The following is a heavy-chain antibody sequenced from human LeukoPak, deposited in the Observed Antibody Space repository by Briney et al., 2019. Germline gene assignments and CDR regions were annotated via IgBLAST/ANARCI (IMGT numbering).Heavy chain of an antibody. D-gene: IGHD2-15*01. J-gene: IGHJ6*02. V-gene: IGHV3-21*01. Sequence: GGSLRLSCAASGFTFSSYSMNWVRQAPGKGLEWVSSISSSSSYIYYADSVKGRFTISRDNAKNSLYLQMNSLRAEDTAVYYCARAPGDIVVVVAATNYYYGMDVWGQGTTVTVSS. CDR1: GFTFSSYS. CDR2: ISSSSSYI. CDR3: ARAPGDIVVVVAATNYYYGMDV.